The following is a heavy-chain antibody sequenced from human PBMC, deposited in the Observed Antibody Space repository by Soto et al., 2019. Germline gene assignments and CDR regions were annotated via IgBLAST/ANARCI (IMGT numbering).Heavy chain of an antibody. V-gene: IGHV3-53*04. D-gene: IGHD6-19*01. Sequence: EVQLVESGGGLVQPGGSLRLSCAASGFTVSSNYMSWVRQAPGKGLEWVSVIFTGGSTYYADSVKGRFTISRHSSMNTVYLQMDSLRAEDTAVYYCARARQSSGWLDAFDIWVQGTMVTVSS. CDR3: ARARQSSGWLDAFDI. J-gene: IGHJ3*02. CDR2: IFTGGST. CDR1: GFTVSSNY.